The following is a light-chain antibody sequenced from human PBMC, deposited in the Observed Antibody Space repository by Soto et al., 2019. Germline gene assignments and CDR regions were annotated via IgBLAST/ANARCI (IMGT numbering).Light chain of an antibody. J-gene: IGKJ5*01. CDR3: QPRRHWHPIT. Sequence: EIVLTQSPATLSLSPGERATLSCRASQSVSSYLAWYQQKPGQAPRLLIYDASNMATGIPARFSGSGSGTDFTLTITSLEPEDFAVYYCQPRRHWHPITFGQGTRQEIK. CDR1: QSVSSY. V-gene: IGKV3-11*01. CDR2: DAS.